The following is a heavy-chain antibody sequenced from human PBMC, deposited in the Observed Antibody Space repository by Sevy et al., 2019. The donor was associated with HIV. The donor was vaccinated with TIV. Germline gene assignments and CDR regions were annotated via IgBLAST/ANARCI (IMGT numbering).Heavy chain of an antibody. D-gene: IGHD6-13*01. CDR2: ISYDGSNK. CDR3: AGLIAAAVDYYYYMDV. V-gene: IGHV3-30-3*01. Sequence: GGSLRLSCAASGFTFSSYAMHWVRQAPGKGLEWVAVISYDGSNKYYADSVKGRFTISRDNSENTLYLQMNSLRAEDTAVYYCAGLIAAAVDYYYYMDVWGKGTTVTVSS. CDR1: GFTFSSYA. J-gene: IGHJ6*03.